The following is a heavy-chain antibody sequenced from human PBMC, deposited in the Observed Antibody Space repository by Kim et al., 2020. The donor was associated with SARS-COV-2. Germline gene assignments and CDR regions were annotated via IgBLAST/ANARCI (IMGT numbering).Heavy chain of an antibody. J-gene: IGHJ4*02. D-gene: IGHD6-13*01. V-gene: IGHV1-3*01. Sequence: FQGRVPLTRDTSASTAYMELSSLRSEDTAVYYCARGGPGSSRKIASFDYWGQGTLVTVSS. CDR3: ARGGPGSSRKIASFDY.